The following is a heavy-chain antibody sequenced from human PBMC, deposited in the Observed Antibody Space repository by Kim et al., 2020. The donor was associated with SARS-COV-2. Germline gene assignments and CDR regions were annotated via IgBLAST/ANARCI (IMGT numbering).Heavy chain of an antibody. CDR3: ARGRAVLLWFGDLVENWFDP. V-gene: IGHV1-18*04. J-gene: IGHJ5*02. CDR1: GYTFTSYG. D-gene: IGHD3-10*01. Sequence: ASVKVSCKASGYTFTSYGISWVRQAPGQGLEWMGWISAYNGNTNYAQKPQGRVTMTTDTSTSTAYMELRSLRSDDTGVYYCARGRAVLLWFGDLVENWFDPCGQGALVTVSS. CDR2: ISAYNGNT.